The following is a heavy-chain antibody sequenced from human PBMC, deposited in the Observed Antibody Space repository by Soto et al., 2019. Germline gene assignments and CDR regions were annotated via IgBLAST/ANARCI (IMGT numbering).Heavy chain of an antibody. CDR3: ARDRGYDAHDYYYNAMDV. CDR1: GFTFRTYT. Sequence: EVQLVESGGGLVKPGGSLRLSCVASGFTFRTYTMTWVRQAPGKGLEWVSGIRGFSPYTFYAESVKGRFTISRDNAKNSLYLQMNSLGVEDTAVYYCARDRGYDAHDYYYNAMDVWGHGTTVTVSS. CDR2: IRGFSPYT. D-gene: IGHD2-15*01. V-gene: IGHV3-21*01. J-gene: IGHJ6*02.